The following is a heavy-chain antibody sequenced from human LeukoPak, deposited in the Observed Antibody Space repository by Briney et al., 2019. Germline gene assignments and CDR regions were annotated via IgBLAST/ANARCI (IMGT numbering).Heavy chain of an antibody. CDR3: AKVGLTVTTILDYFDY. D-gene: IGHD4-11*01. CDR1: GFTFSSYW. CDR2: IKQDGSEK. V-gene: IGHV3-7*01. J-gene: IGHJ4*02. Sequence: GGSLRLSCAASGFTFSSYWMSWVRQAPGKGLEWVANIKQDGSEKYYVDSVKGRFTISRDNAKNSLYLQMNSLRAEDTAVFYCAKVGLTVTTILDYFDYWGQGTLVTVSS.